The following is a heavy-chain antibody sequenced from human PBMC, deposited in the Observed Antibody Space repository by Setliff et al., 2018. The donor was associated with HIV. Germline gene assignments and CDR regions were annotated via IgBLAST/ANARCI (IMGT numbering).Heavy chain of an antibody. V-gene: IGHV4-61*02. CDR3: AREERTSWPRVDY. D-gene: IGHD6-13*01. CDR1: GGSTNSSSYY. J-gene: IGHJ4*02. CDR2: YYTSGIT. Sequence: PSETLSLTCTVSGGSTNSSSYYWSWIRQPAGKGLEWIGRYYTSGITNYNPSPKSRVSISVDTSKNQFSLRLNSVTAADTALYYCAREERTSWPRVDYWGQGALVTVSS.